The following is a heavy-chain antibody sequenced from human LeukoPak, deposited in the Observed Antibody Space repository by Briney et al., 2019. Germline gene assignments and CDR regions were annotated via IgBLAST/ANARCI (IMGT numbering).Heavy chain of an antibody. D-gene: IGHD5-12*01. J-gene: IGHJ4*02. CDR2: INHSGST. CDR1: GGSFSGYY. CDR3: ASVRNLVATSRPGDGDYFDY. V-gene: IGHV4-34*01. Sequence: SETLSLTCAVYGGSFSGYYWSWIRQPPGKGLEWIGEINHSGSTNYNPSLKGRVTISVDTSKNQFSLKLSSVTAADTAVYYCASVRNLVATSRPGDGDYFDYWGQGTLVTVSS.